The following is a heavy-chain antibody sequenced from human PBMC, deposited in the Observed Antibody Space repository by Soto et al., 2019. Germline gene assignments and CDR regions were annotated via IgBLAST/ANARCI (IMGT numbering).Heavy chain of an antibody. CDR1: GESFSGYY. CDR2: VNHSGGT. D-gene: IGHD3-3*01. J-gene: IGHJ5*02. Sequence: SETLSLTCAVFGESFSGYYWSWIRQPPGKGLEWIGEVNHSGGTNYNPSLKTRVTMSVDTSKNHFSLKLTSVAAADTAVYYCARRTRLYDFLDPWGRGTLVTVSS. CDR3: ARRTRLYDFLDP. V-gene: IGHV4-34*01.